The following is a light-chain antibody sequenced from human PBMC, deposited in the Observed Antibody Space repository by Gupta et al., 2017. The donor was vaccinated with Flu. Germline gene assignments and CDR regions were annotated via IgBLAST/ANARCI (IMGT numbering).Light chain of an antibody. Sequence: IPTCRASQRVRGDSLDWYQQKPGQAPRLLIHGIFTRASGVPYRFSGSGSGTDFTLTISSLEPEDSAVYFCQQCGSSPLTFGGGTKVELK. V-gene: IGKV3-20*01. CDR1: QRVRGDS. CDR3: QQCGSSPLT. J-gene: IGKJ4*01. CDR2: GIF.